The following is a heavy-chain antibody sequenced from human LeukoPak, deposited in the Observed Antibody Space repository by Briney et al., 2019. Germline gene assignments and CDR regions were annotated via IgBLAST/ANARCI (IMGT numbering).Heavy chain of an antibody. CDR1: GDSVSSNSAA. CDR3: ASSQGEWEPFDY. J-gene: IGHJ4*02. D-gene: IGHD1-26*01. V-gene: IGHV6-1*01. CDR2: TYYRSKWYN. Sequence: SQTLSLTCAISGDSVSSNSAAWNWIRQSPSRGLEWLRRTYYRSKWYNDYAVSVKSRITINPDTSKNQFSLQLNSVTPEDTAVYYCASSQGEWEPFDYWGQGTLVTVSS.